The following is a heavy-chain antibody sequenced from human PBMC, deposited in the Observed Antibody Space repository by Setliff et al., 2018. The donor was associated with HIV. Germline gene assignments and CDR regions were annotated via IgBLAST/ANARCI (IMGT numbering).Heavy chain of an antibody. V-gene: IGHV4-61*09. J-gene: IGHJ4*02. Sequence: SETLSLTCTVSGGSVSSGRYYWSWVRQPAGKGLEWIGHIHTSGSTNYNPSLKSRVTISLDTSKNQFSLKLSSVTAADTAVYYCVGQGTGYIYGYFDYWGRGTLVTVSS. CDR2: IHTSGST. CDR3: VGQGTGYIYGYFDY. CDR1: GGSVSSGRYY. D-gene: IGHD5-18*01.